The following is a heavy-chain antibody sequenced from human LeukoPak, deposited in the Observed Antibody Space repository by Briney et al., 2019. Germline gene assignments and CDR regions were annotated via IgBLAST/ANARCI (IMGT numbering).Heavy chain of an antibody. J-gene: IGHJ4*02. D-gene: IGHD5-24*01. CDR2: IYYSGST. Sequence: SETLSLTCTVSGGSISSSSYYWGWIRQPPGKGLEWIGSIYYSGSTYYNPSLKSRVTISVDTSKNQFSLKLSSVTAADTAVYYCARVSGVEMATIRLWYFDYWGQGTLVTVSS. V-gene: IGHV4-39*07. CDR1: GGSISSSSYY. CDR3: ARVSGVEMATIRLWYFDY.